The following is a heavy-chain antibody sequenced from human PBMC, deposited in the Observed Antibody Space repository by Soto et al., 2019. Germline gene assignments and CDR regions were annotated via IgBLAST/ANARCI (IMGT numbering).Heavy chain of an antibody. J-gene: IGHJ4*02. D-gene: IGHD3-10*01. CDR3: ARGTPVDYGSGSYLIDY. Sequence: SETLSLTCTVSGGSISSGDYYCSWIRQPPGKGLEWIGYIYYSGSTYYNPSLKSRVTISVDTSKNQFSLKLSSVTAADTAVYYCARGTPVDYGSGSYLIDYWGQGTLVTVS. CDR1: GGSISSGDYY. CDR2: IYYSGST. V-gene: IGHV4-30-4*01.